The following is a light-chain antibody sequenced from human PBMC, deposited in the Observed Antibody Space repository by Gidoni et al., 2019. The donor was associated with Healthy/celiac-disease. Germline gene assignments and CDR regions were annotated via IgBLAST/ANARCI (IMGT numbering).Light chain of an antibody. CDR1: SSDVGGYNY. J-gene: IGLJ3*02. CDR3: SSYTSSSTHWV. V-gene: IGLV2-14*03. CDR2: DVS. Sequence: QSALTQPASVSGSPGQSITISCTGTSSDVGGYNYVSWYQKHPGKAPKLMIYDVSNRPSGVSNRFSGSKSGNTASLTISWLQAEDEADYYCSSYTSSSTHWVFGGGTKLTVL.